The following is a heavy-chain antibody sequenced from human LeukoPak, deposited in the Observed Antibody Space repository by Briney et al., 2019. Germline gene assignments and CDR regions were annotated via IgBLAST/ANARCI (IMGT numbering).Heavy chain of an antibody. J-gene: IGHJ4*02. Sequence: GGSLTLSCAASRFTFSRYAIIWVLQAPAKGLEWVSAIGDRGGSTYTYYIDSVKGRFTISRDNSKNVLYLQMNTLRAEDTAVYYCATWPRNDYAYWGQGTLVTVSS. V-gene: IGHV3-23*01. CDR2: IGDRGGSTYT. D-gene: IGHD3-16*01. CDR1: RFTFSRYA. CDR3: ATWPRNDYAY.